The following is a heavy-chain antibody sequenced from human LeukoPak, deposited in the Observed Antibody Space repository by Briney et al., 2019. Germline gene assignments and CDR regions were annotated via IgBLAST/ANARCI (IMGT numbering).Heavy chain of an antibody. D-gene: IGHD5-18*01. Sequence: GGSLRLSCAASGFTFDDYAMHWVRQAPGKGLEWVTLISGDGGSTYYADSVKGRFTISRDNSKNSLYLQMNSLRTEGTALYYCAKELTAMVTLDYWGQGTLVTVSS. J-gene: IGHJ4*02. CDR2: ISGDGGST. V-gene: IGHV3-43*02. CDR3: AKELTAMVTLDY. CDR1: GFTFDDYA.